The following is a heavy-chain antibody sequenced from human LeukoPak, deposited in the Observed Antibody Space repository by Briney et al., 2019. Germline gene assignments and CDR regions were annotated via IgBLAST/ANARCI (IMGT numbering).Heavy chain of an antibody. CDR2: IHPADSHT. J-gene: IGHJ4*02. Sequence: GESLKISCKGSGYNFTNYWTGWVRQMPGKGLEWMGIIHPADSHTRYSPSFQDQVTVSADKSISTAYLQWNSLTAADTAVYYCAKDRSIGTYYTFDHWGQGTLVTVSS. D-gene: IGHD1-26*01. CDR3: AKDRSIGTYYTFDH. V-gene: IGHV5-51*01. CDR1: GYNFTNYW.